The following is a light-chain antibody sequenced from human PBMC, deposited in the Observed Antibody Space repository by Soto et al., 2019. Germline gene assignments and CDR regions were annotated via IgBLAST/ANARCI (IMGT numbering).Light chain of an antibody. CDR3: QQTYSTQIT. CDR2: ASS. V-gene: IGKV1-39*01. CDR1: QTISNT. J-gene: IGKJ5*01. Sequence: DIQMTQSPSSLSASVGDRVTITCRASQTISNTLNWYQQRPGKPPNLLIYASSTLHSGVPPRFSGGGSGTEFTLTISSLQPEDFATYYCQQTYSTQITFGQGTRLEIK.